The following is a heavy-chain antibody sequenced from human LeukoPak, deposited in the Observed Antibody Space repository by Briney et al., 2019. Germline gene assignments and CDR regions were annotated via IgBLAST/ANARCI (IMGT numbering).Heavy chain of an antibody. CDR3: AKAVADYWDYYGMDV. V-gene: IGHV3-9*01. CDR2: ISWNSGSI. CDR1: GFTFDDYA. D-gene: IGHD6-19*01. J-gene: IGHJ6*02. Sequence: PGRPLRLSCAASGFTFDDYAMHWVPQAPGKGLEGVSGISWNSGSIGYADSVKGRFTISRDNAKNSLYLQMNSLRAEDTALYYCAKAVADYWDYYGMDVWGQGTTVTVSS.